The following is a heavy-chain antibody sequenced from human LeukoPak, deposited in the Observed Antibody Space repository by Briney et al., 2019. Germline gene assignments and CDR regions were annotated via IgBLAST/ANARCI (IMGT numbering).Heavy chain of an antibody. D-gene: IGHD7-27*01. CDR1: GGSISGYY. CDR3: ARDRANWGYSDY. Sequence: SETLSLTFTVSGGSISGYYWSWIRQPPGKGLEWIGYIYYTGTTDYNPSLKSRVTISVDTSKNQFSLRLGSVTAADTAVYYCARDRANWGYSDYWGQGTLVTVSS. V-gene: IGHV4-59*01. J-gene: IGHJ4*02. CDR2: IYYTGTT.